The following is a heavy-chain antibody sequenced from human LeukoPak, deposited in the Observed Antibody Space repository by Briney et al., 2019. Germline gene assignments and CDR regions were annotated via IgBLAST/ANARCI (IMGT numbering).Heavy chain of an antibody. CDR2: ISAYNGNT. V-gene: IGHV1-18*01. Sequence: ASVKVSCKASGYTFTSYGISWVRQAPGQGLEWMGWISAYNGNTNYAQKLQGRVTMTTDTSTSTAYMELRSLRSDDTAVYYCARDRHDYVWGSYRRQYNWFDPWGQGTLVTVSS. CDR3: ARDRHDYVWGSYRRQYNWFDP. J-gene: IGHJ5*02. D-gene: IGHD3-16*02. CDR1: GYTFTSYG.